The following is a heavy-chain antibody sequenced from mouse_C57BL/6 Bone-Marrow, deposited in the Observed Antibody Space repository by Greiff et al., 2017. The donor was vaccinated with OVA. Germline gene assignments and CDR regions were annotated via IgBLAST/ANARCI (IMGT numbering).Heavy chain of an antibody. CDR2: IDPSDSYT. D-gene: IGHD1-1*01. Sequence: QVQLQQPGAELVMPGASVKLSCKASGYTFTSYWMHWVKQRPGQGLEWIGEIDPSDSYTNYNQKFKGKSTLTVDKSSSTAYMQLSSLTSEDSAVYYCARKKEYSYYGSSSYYFDYWGQGTTLTVSS. CDR3: ARKKEYSYYGSSSYYFDY. J-gene: IGHJ2*01. CDR1: GYTFTSYW. V-gene: IGHV1-69*01.